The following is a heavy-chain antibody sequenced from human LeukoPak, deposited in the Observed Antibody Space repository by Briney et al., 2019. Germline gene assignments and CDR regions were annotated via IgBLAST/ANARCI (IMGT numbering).Heavy chain of an antibody. CDR2: IKSKTDGGTT. CDR3: TTDSSYRITMVRGVIIKMKDLDY. CDR1: GFTFSNAW. J-gene: IGHJ4*02. V-gene: IGHV3-15*01. D-gene: IGHD3-10*01. Sequence: GGSLRLSCAASGFTFSNAWMSWVRQARGKWLEWVGRIKSKTDGGTTDYAAPVKGRFTISRDDSKNTLYLQMNSLKTEDTAVYYCTTDSSYRITMVRGVIIKMKDLDYWGQGTLVTVSS.